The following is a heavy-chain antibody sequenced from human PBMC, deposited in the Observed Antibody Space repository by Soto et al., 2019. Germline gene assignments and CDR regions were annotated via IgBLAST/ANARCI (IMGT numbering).Heavy chain of an antibody. Sequence: QVQLVESGGGVVQPGRSLRLSCAASGFTFSSYGMHWVRQAPGKGLEWVAGISYDGSNKYYADSVKGRFTISRDTSKNTLYIRMDSLSAEDTAVYYCAQDSKQWLPPRGGMDVWGQGTTVTVS. D-gene: IGHD6-19*01. J-gene: IGHJ6*02. CDR3: AQDSKQWLPPRGGMDV. CDR2: ISYDGSNK. V-gene: IGHV3-30*18. CDR1: GFTFSSYG.